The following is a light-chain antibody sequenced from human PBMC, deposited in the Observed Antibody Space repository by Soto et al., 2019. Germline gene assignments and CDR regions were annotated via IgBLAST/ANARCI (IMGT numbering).Light chain of an antibody. CDR3: QHYGNLVWT. J-gene: IGKJ1*01. V-gene: IGKV3-20*01. CDR2: DAS. Sequence: EIVLTQSPGTLSLSPGERATLSCRASQSVSSTNLVWYQQKHGQAPRLLIYDASTRGTGIPDRFRGSGSGTVFTLTISRLEPEDFAVYFCQHYGNLVWTFGQGTKVDIK. CDR1: QSVSSTN.